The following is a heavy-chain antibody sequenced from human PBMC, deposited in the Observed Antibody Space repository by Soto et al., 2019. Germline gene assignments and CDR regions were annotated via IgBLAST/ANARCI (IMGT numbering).Heavy chain of an antibody. J-gene: IGHJ4*02. CDR2: ISSSDSI. CDR1: GFTFSDYY. D-gene: IGHD3-22*01. Sequence: QVQLVESGGGLVKPGGSLRLSCAASGFTFSDYYMSWIRQAPGKGLEWVSYISSSDSIYYADSVKGRFTISRDNAKNSLYLQMNSLRAEDTAVYYCARELGYYDSSGYFDYWGQGTLVTVSS. CDR3: ARELGYYDSSGYFDY. V-gene: IGHV3-11*01.